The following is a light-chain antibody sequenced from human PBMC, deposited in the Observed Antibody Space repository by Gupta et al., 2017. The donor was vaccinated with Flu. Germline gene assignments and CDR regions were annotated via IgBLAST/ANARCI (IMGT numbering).Light chain of an antibody. J-gene: IGKJ4*01. V-gene: IGKV3-11*01. Sequence: ELVLTLLPATLSFSPGARATLSCRASQSVNSYLAWYQQKPGQAPRLLIYDASNRATGIPARFRGSGSGTDFTLTISSLESEDFAVYYCQQRSNWPLTFGGGTKVEI. CDR2: DAS. CDR3: QQRSNWPLT. CDR1: QSVNSY.